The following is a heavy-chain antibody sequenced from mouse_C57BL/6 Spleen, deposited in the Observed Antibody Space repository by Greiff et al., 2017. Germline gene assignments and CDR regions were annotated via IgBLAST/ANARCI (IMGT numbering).Heavy chain of an antibody. Sequence: QVQLQQPGAELVRPGSSVKLSCKASGYTFTSYWMHWVKQRPIQGLEWIGNIDPSDSETHYNQKFKDKATLTVDKSSSTAYMQLSSLTSEDSAVYYGARYGNYEAAYWGQGTLVTVSA. J-gene: IGHJ3*01. CDR3: ARYGNYEAAY. V-gene: IGHV1-52*01. CDR1: GYTFTSYW. D-gene: IGHD2-1*01. CDR2: IDPSDSET.